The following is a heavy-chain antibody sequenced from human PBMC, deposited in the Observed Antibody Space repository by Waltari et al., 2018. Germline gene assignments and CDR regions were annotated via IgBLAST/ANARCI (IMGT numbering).Heavy chain of an antibody. V-gene: IGHV4-39*07. CDR1: GDSINTNEFY. D-gene: IGHD6-19*01. CDR3: GRDSGWYAY. CDR2: IFYTGTT. Sequence: QLQLQESGPRLVKPPETQSLTCTVSGDSINTNEFYWGWIRQTPGKGLEWIGSIFYTGTTYYDPSLRSRATLSVDTSKNQFSLTLHSVTAADTAIYYCGRDSGWYAYWGQGIQITVSS. J-gene: IGHJ4*02.